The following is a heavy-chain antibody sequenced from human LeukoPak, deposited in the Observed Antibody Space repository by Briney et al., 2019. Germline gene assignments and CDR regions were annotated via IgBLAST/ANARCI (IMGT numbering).Heavy chain of an antibody. Sequence: GGSLRLSCAASGFTFSNYWMSWVRQAPGKGLLWVSCIHSDGSSRHYDDSEKGRFTISSDNAKNTLHLQMTSLRAEDTAVYYCARGGPDSSDYSSLFDYWGRGILVAVSS. J-gene: IGHJ4*02. CDR3: ARGGPDSSDYSSLFDY. CDR1: GFTFSNYW. CDR2: IHSDGSSR. D-gene: IGHD3-22*01. V-gene: IGHV3-74*01.